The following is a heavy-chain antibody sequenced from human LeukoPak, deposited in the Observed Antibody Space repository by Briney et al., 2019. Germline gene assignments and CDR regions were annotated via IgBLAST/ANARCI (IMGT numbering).Heavy chain of an antibody. CDR3: ARELYSSGWYLDY. D-gene: IGHD6-19*01. Sequence: ASVKVSCKASGYTFTGYYMHWVRQAPGQGPERMGWINPNSGGTNYAQKFQGRVTMTRDTSISTAYMELSGLRSDDTAVYYCARELYSSGWYLDYWGQGTLVTVSS. J-gene: IGHJ4*02. CDR2: INPNSGGT. V-gene: IGHV1-2*02. CDR1: GYTFTGYY.